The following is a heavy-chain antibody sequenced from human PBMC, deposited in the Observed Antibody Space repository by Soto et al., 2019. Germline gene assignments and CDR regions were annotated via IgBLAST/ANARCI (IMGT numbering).Heavy chain of an antibody. V-gene: IGHV4-59*01. CDR1: GGSISSYY. CDR3: ASLLRSRFDY. J-gene: IGHJ4*02. CDR2: IYYSGST. D-gene: IGHD4-17*01. Sequence: SETLSLTCTVSGGSISSYYWSWIRQPPGKGLEWIGYIYYSGSTNYNPSLKSRVTISVDTSKNQFSLKLSSVTAADTAVYYCASLLRSRFDYWGQGTLVTVSS.